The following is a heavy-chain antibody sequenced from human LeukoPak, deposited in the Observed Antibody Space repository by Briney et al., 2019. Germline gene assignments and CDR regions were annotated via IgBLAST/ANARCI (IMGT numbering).Heavy chain of an antibody. CDR3: ARHRAIVAMPATLKY. V-gene: IGHV3-23*01. D-gene: IGHD2-2*01. CDR1: GFTFSGFA. J-gene: IGHJ4*02. Sequence: GGSLRLSCAASGFTFSGFAMSWVRQAPGKGLAWVSSISGSGSSTYYADSVRGRFTISGDDSKNSLFLQMNSLRAEDTAVYYCARHRAIVAMPATLKYWGQGTLVTVSS. CDR2: ISGSGSST.